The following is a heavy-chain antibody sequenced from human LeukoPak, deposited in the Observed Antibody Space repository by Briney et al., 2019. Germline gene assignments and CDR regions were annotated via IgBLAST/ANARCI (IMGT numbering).Heavy chain of an antibody. CDR1: GFAFSSYE. CDR3: ARGKAVAGTFSWFDP. CDR2: ISSSGSTI. D-gene: IGHD6-19*01. J-gene: IGHJ5*02. V-gene: IGHV3-48*03. Sequence: TGGSLRLSCAASGFAFSSYEMNWVRQAPGKGLEWVSYISSSGSTIYYADSVKGRFTISRDNAKNSLYLQMNSLRAEDTAVYYCARGKAVAGTFSWFDPWGQGTLVTVSS.